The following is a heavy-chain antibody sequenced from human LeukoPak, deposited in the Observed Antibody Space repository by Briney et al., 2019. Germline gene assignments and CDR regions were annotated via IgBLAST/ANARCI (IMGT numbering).Heavy chain of an antibody. Sequence: GGSLRLSCAASGFTFSSYGMHRVRQAPGKGLEWVAVISYDGSNKYYADSVKGRFTISRDNSKNTLYLQMNSLRAEDTAVYYCAKEDDYFGSIDYWGQGTLVTVSS. D-gene: IGHD3-16*01. CDR1: GFTFSSYG. CDR2: ISYDGSNK. J-gene: IGHJ4*02. CDR3: AKEDDYFGSIDY. V-gene: IGHV3-30*18.